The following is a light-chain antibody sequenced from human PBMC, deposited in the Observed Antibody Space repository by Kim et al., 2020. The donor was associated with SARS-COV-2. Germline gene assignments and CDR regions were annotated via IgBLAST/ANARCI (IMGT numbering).Light chain of an antibody. CDR1: QDIGND. Sequence: DIQMTQSPSSLSASVGDRVTITCRASQDIGNDLGWYQQNPGRAPKRLIYGASNLQSGVPSRFSGSGSETEFTLTINSLQPEDFATYFCLQHRTPITFGQGTRLEIK. V-gene: IGKV1-17*01. CDR2: GAS. CDR3: LQHRTPIT. J-gene: IGKJ5*01.